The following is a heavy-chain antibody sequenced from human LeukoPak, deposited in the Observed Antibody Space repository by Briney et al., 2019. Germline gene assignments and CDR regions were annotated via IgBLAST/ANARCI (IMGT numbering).Heavy chain of an antibody. J-gene: IGHJ4*02. CDR2: IYHSGST. V-gene: IGHV4-38-2*02. Sequence: PSETLSLTCTVSGYSISSGYYWGWIRQPPGKGLEWIGSIYHSGSTYYNPSLKSRVTISVDTSKNQFSLKLSSVTAADTAMYYCARTDRDGHNHVRFDYWGQGTLVTVSS. D-gene: IGHD5-24*01. CDR3: ARTDRDGHNHVRFDY. CDR1: GYSISSGYY.